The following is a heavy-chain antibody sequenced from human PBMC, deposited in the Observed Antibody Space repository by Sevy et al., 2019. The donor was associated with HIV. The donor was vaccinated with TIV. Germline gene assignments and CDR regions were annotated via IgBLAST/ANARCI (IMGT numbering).Heavy chain of an antibody. V-gene: IGHV3-30*01. CDR3: AKSTKYCSGGNCYSGYGLDV. CDR2: VSYDGGNK. CDR1: GFTFSSYA. J-gene: IGHJ6*02. Sequence: GGSLRLSCAASGFTFSSYAMHRVRQAPCKGLEWVTIVSYDGGNKYYADSVKGRFTISRDNSNNTVDLQMNSLRAEDTAVYYCAKSTKYCSGGNCYSGYGLDVWGQGTTVTVSS. D-gene: IGHD2-15*01.